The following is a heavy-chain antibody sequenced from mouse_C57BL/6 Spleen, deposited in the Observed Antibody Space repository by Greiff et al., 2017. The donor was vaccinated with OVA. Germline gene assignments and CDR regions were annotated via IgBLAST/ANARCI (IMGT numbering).Heavy chain of an antibody. CDR3: TRDYANYFDY. CDR1: GYTFTDYE. CDR2: IDPETGGT. Sequence: QVQLQESGAELVRPGASVTLSCKASGYTFTDYEMHWVKQTPVHGLEWIGAIDPETGGTAYNQKFKGKAILTADKSSSTAYMELRSLTSEDSAVYYSTRDYANYFDYWGQGTTLTVSS. V-gene: IGHV1-15*01. J-gene: IGHJ2*01. D-gene: IGHD2-4*01.